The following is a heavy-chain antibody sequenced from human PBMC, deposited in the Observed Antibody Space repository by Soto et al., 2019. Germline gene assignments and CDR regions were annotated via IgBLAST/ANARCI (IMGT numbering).Heavy chain of an antibody. CDR1: GYTFTSYY. V-gene: IGHV1-46*01. J-gene: IGHJ6*02. Sequence: ASVKVSCKASGYTFTSYYMHWVRQAPGQGLEWMGIINPSGGSTSYAQKFQGRVTMTRDTSTSTVYMELSSLRSEDTAVYYCARDLHSSRWAHDDYYYYGMEVWGQGTTVTVSS. CDR3: ARDLHSSRWAHDDYYYYGMEV. D-gene: IGHD6-13*01. CDR2: INPSGGST.